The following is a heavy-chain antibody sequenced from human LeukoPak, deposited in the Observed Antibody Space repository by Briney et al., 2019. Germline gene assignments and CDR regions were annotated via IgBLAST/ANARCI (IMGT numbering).Heavy chain of an antibody. J-gene: IGHJ5*02. CDR2: IFYRGST. D-gene: IGHD6-13*01. CDR1: DGSINTPNYY. V-gene: IGHV4-39*07. Sequence: PSETLSLTCTVSDGSINTPNYYWGWIRQPPGKGLEWIGNIFYRGSTYYGPSLKSRVTISLDTSKNQFSLKLNSVTAADTAVYYCGYSSSWLGWFDPWGQGTLVTVSS. CDR3: GYSSSWLGWFDP.